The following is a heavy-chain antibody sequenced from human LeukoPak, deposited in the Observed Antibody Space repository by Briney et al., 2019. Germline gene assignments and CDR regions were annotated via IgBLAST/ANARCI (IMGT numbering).Heavy chain of an antibody. CDR2: ISGSGYNT. CDR1: GFTFSSYG. V-gene: IGHV3-23*01. D-gene: IGHD2-15*01. Sequence: GGSLRLSCAASGFTFSSYGMTWVRQAPGKGLEWVSGISGSGYNTFYADTVKGRFTISRDNSKNTLYLQMNSLRAEDTAVYYCARAGGYCSGGSCSPFEPIPFDYWGQGTLVTVSS. CDR3: ARAGGYCSGGSCSPFEPIPFDY. J-gene: IGHJ4*02.